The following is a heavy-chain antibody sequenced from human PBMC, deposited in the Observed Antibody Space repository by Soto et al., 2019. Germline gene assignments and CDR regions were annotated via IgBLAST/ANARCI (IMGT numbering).Heavy chain of an antibody. CDR1: GYIFTNYY. D-gene: IGHD2-21*01. J-gene: IGHJ4*02. CDR2: INPKTGGT. V-gene: IGHV1-2*02. Sequence: ASVKVSCKASGYIFTNYYIYWVRQAPGQGLEWMGWINPKTGGTKYAQNFQGRVTMTRDTPISAAYMMLSRLTSDDTAVYYCARRLAYCGGDCYTEPIDYWGQGSLVTV. CDR3: ARRLAYCGGDCYTEPIDY.